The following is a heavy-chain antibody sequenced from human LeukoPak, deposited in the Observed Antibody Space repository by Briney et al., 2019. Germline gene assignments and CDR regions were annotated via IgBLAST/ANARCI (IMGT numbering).Heavy chain of an antibody. Sequence: GGSLRLSCAASGFTFSSYAMSWVRQAPGKGLEWVSAISGSGGSTYYADSVKGRFTISGDNSKNTLYLQMNSLRAEDTAVYYCANSVVAGARKRFDPWGQGTLVTVSS. D-gene: IGHD6-19*01. V-gene: IGHV3-23*01. CDR1: GFTFSSYA. CDR2: ISGSGGST. CDR3: ANSVVAGARKRFDP. J-gene: IGHJ5*02.